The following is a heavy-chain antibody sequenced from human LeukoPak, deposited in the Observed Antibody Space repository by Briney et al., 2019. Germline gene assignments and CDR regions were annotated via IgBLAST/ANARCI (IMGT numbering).Heavy chain of an antibody. J-gene: IGHJ6*03. V-gene: IGHV3-48*04. CDR2: ISGSAGTT. Sequence: PGGSLRLSCAASGFTFSSYVMTWVRQAPGKGLEWVSSISGSAGTTYYADSVKGRFTISRDNAKNSLYLQMNSLRAEDTAVYYCARGASFGVVIRGPYYYMDVWGKGTTVTVSS. CDR1: GFTFSSYV. D-gene: IGHD3-3*01. CDR3: ARGASFGVVIRGPYYYMDV.